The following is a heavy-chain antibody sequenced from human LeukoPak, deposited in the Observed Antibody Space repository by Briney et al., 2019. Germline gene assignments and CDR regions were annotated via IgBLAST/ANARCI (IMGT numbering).Heavy chain of an antibody. V-gene: IGHV3-23*01. Sequence: GGSLRLSCAASGFPFTTSAMSWVCQTPGKGLEWVSAISAGGGLTNYADSVRGRFTISRDNSKNTVYLYMNSLRADDTAVYYCARRATTREFDFWGQGTLVTVSS. CDR1: GFPFTTSA. CDR2: ISAGGGLT. CDR3: ARRATTREFDF. J-gene: IGHJ4*02. D-gene: IGHD1-26*01.